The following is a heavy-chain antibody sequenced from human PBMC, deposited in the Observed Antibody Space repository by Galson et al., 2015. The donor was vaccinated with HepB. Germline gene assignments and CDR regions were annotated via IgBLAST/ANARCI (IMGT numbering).Heavy chain of an antibody. J-gene: IGHJ3*02. CDR2: IYSGGNT. Sequence: CAASGFTFSSYSMNWVRQAPGKGLEWVSVIYSGGNTYYADSVKGRFTISRDNSKNTLYLQMNSLRAEDTAVYYCASGYYGSGSYYNGGVGAFDIWGQGTMVTVSS. CDR3: ASGYYGSGSYYNGGVGAFDI. D-gene: IGHD3-10*01. V-gene: IGHV3-66*01. CDR1: GFTFSSYS.